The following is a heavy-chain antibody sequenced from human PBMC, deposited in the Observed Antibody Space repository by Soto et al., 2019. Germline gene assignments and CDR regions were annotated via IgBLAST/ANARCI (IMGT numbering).Heavy chain of an antibody. J-gene: IGHJ4*02. CDR1: GGTFSSYA. CDR3: ARIVDLNYFDY. V-gene: IGHV1-69*06. Sequence: SVKVSCKASGGTFSSYAISWVRQAPGQGLEWMGGIIRSLGTANYAQKFQGRVTITADKSTGTAYMELSSLRSEDTAVYYCARIVDLNYFDYWGQGTLVTVSS. CDR2: IIRSLGTA. D-gene: IGHD5-12*01.